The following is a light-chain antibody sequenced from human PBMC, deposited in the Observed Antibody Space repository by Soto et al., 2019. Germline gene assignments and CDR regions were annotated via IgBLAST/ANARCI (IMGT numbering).Light chain of an antibody. CDR3: RSYTSSRTVV. CDR2: DVS. J-gene: IGLJ2*01. CDR1: GSDVGGYNY. V-gene: IGLV2-14*01. Sequence: QSALTQPASVSGSPGQSITISCTGTGSDVGGYNYVSWYQQHPGKAPKLMIYDVSNRPSGVSNRFSGSKSGNTASLTISGLQAEDEADYYCRSYTSSRTVVFGGGTKLTVL.